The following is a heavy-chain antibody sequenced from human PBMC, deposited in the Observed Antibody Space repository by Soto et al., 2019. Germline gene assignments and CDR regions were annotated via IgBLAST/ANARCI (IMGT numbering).Heavy chain of an antibody. CDR3: ARGGLVGALPGY. Sequence: QLLESGGGLVQPGGSLRLSCAASGFTFSSYTMSWVRQAPGQGLEWVSGISGSGGSIYYADSVKGRFTISRDNSKNTVYLKTNSLRAEDAAVYYCARGGLVGALPGYWGQGTLVIVSS. J-gene: IGHJ4*02. CDR2: ISGSGGSI. D-gene: IGHD1-26*01. V-gene: IGHV3-23*01. CDR1: GFTFSSYT.